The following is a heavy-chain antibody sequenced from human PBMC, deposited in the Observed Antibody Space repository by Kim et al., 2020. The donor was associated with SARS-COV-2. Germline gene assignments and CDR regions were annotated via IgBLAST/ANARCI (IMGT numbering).Heavy chain of an antibody. V-gene: IGHV4-4*02. J-gene: IGHJ5*02. Sequence: SETLSLTCAVFGGSVSSTNWWTWVRQPPGTGLEWIGQISYSGSTNYNPSLKSRVPISVDTSYNHFSLRLTSVTAADTAVYYCARLGSQYSSWFDPWGQGTLVTVSS. CDR1: GGSVSSTNW. CDR2: ISYSGST. D-gene: IGHD6-13*01. CDR3: ARLGSQYSSWFDP.